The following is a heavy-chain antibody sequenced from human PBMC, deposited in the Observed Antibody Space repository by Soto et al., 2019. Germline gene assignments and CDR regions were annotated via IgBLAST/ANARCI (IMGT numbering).Heavy chain of an antibody. J-gene: IGHJ4*02. Sequence: TLSLTCTVSGGSISSGGYYWSWIRQHPGKGLEWIGYIYYSGSTYYNPSLKSRVTISVDTSKKQFSLKLSSVTAADTAVYYCATQKAHYYDSSGYLPDYWGQGTLVTASS. D-gene: IGHD3-22*01. CDR3: ATQKAHYYDSSGYLPDY. CDR2: IYYSGST. CDR1: GGSISSGGYY. V-gene: IGHV4-31*03.